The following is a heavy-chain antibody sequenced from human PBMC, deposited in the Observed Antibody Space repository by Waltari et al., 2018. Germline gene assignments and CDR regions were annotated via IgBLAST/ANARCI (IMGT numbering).Heavy chain of an antibody. Sequence: EVQLVQSGAEVKRPGESLKISCKTSGYSFTSYWISWVRQMPGKGLEWMGALDPSDSDTRYSPAFQGQVTISADKSISTAYLQWSSLKASDTATYYCAKGGYGLNSLDVWGRGVLVTVSS. V-gene: IGHV5-51*01. J-gene: IGHJ4*02. D-gene: IGHD6-25*01. CDR1: GYSFTSYW. CDR3: AKGGYGLNSLDV. CDR2: LDPSDSDT.